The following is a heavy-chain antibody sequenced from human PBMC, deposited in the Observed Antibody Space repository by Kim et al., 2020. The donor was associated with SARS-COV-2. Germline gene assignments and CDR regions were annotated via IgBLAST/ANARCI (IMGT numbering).Heavy chain of an antibody. Sequence: SVKVSCKASGGTFSSYTISWVRQAPGQGLEWMGRIIPILGIANYAQKFQGRVTITADKSTSTAYMELSSLRSEDTAVYYCARGLESPWELLDYYYYGMDVWGQGTTVTVSS. J-gene: IGHJ6*02. CDR3: ARGLESPWELLDYYYYGMDV. CDR2: IIPILGIA. V-gene: IGHV1-69*02. CDR1: GGTFSSYT. D-gene: IGHD1-26*01.